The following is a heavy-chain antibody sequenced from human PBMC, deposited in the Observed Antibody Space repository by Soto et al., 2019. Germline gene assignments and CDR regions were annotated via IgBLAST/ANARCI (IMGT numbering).Heavy chain of an antibody. V-gene: IGHV3-30-3*01. J-gene: IGHJ6*02. Sequence: GGSLRLSCAASGFTFSSYAMHWVRQAPGKGLEWVAVISYDGSNKYYADSVKGRFTISRDNSKNTLYLQMNSLRAEDTAVYYCAREWCSSTSCYGYYGMDVWGQGTTVTVSS. CDR1: GFTFSSYA. CDR3: AREWCSSTSCYGYYGMDV. D-gene: IGHD2-2*01. CDR2: ISYDGSNK.